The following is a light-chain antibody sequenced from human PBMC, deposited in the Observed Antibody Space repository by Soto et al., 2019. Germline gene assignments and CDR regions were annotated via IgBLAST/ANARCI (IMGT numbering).Light chain of an antibody. Sequence: EKVMTQSPVTLSMSPGESATLSCRASQSISNNLAWYHQKPGHAPRLLIYRASTSATGIPARFSGSGSGTEFTLTISSLQPEDFAIYYCQQYDAWPYTFGQGTKLEI. CDR1: QSISNN. J-gene: IGKJ2*01. CDR2: RAS. CDR3: QQYDAWPYT. V-gene: IGKV3-15*01.